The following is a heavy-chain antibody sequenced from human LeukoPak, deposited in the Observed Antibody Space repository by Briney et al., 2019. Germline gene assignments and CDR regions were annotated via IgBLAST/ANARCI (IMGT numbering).Heavy chain of an antibody. V-gene: IGHV1-8*03. Sequence: ASVKVSCKASGYTFTSYDINWVRQATGQGLEWMGWMNPNSGNTGYAQKFQGRVTTTRNTSISTAYMELSSLRSDDTAVYYCARDSNHGFGELLDWGQGALVTVSS. J-gene: IGHJ4*02. CDR2: MNPNSGNT. D-gene: IGHD3-10*01. CDR1: GYTFTSYD. CDR3: ARDSNHGFGELLD.